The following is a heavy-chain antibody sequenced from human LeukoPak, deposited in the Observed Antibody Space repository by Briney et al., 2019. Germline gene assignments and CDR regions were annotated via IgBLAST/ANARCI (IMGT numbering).Heavy chain of an antibody. Sequence: GGSLRLSCAASGFTVSNNYLHWVRQAPGKGLEWVSVIYSGGTTYYANSVKGRFTISRDNSKNTLYLQMNSLRAEDTAIYYCAKFYRATRGACDSWGQGTLVTVSS. D-gene: IGHD2-21*02. J-gene: IGHJ4*02. CDR1: GFTVSNNY. CDR2: IYSGGTT. V-gene: IGHV3-53*01. CDR3: AKFYRATRGACDS.